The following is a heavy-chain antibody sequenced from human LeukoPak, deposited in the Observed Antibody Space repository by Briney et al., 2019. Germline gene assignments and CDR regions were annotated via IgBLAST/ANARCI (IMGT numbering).Heavy chain of an antibody. CDR3: ASYSSGWYRALDY. D-gene: IGHD6-19*01. CDR2: IYYSGTT. V-gene: IGHV4-39*07. J-gene: IGHJ4*02. Sequence: PSETLSLTCTVSGGSISSNSHYWGWIRQSPGTGLEWIGSIYYSGTTYYNPSLKSRVTISVDTSKNQFSLKLSSVTAADTAVYYCASYSSGWYRALDYWGQGTLVTVSS. CDR1: GGSISSNSHY.